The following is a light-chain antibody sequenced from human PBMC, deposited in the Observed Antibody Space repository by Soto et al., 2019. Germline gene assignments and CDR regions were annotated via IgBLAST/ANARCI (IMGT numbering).Light chain of an antibody. Sequence: QSALTQPPSASGTPGQRITISCSGTRSNIGNNYVCWYQKVPGTAPRLLIYRNNQRPSGVPDRFSGSKSGTSASLAISGLRSDDEADYYCAAWDDSLSGVVFGGRTKLTVL. CDR3: AAWDDSLSGVV. V-gene: IGLV1-47*01. CDR1: RSNIGNNY. J-gene: IGLJ2*01. CDR2: RNN.